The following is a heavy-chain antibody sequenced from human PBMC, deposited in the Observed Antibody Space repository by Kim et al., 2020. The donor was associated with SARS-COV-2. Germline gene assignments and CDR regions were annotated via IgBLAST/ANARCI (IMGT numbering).Heavy chain of an antibody. Sequence: ASVKVSCKASDYNLDSYGISWVRQAPGQGLEWMGWISAYIGKTDHAQKFQGRVTMTTDASTNTAYMELRSLTSDDTAMYYCARVDQLLLNGGFDIWGQGTLVTVSS. CDR3: ARVDQLLLNGGFDI. V-gene: IGHV1-18*01. CDR1: DYNLDSYG. CDR2: ISAYIGKT. J-gene: IGHJ3*02. D-gene: IGHD2-2*01.